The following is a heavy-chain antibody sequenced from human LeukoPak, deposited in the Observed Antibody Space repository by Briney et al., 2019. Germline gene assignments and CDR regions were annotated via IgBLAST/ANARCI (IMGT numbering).Heavy chain of an antibody. D-gene: IGHD6-13*01. CDR3: ARGIAAAGPINAY. J-gene: IGHJ4*02. Sequence: GGSLRLSCAASGFTFDDYAMHWVRQAPGKGLEWVSGISWNSGSIGYADSVKGRFTISRDNAKNSLYLQMNSLRAEDTAVYYCARGIAAAGPINAYWGQGTLVTVSS. CDR2: ISWNSGSI. CDR1: GFTFDDYA. V-gene: IGHV3-9*01.